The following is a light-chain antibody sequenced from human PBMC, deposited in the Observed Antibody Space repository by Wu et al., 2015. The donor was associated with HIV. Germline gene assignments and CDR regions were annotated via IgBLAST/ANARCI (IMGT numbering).Light chain of an antibody. CDR2: CI. CDR1: KVVDSN. Sequence: TLSYAGPVKVVDSNFRPWYPAETWATAPTTPHLWCIHQGHXVSQARFSGSGSGTEFTLTISSVQPEDFAIYYCLQCNHWPPWTFGQGTQVEI. V-gene: IGKV3-15*01. CDR3: LQCNHWPPWT. J-gene: IGKJ1*01.